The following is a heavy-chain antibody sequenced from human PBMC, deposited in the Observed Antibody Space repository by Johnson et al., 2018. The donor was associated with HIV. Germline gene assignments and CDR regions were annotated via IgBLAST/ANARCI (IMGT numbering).Heavy chain of an antibody. Sequence: QVQLVESGGGVVQPGASLRLSCAASGFTFSSYGMHWVRQAPGKGLEWVAFIRYDGSNKYYADSVQGRFTISRDKSENTLYLQMNSLRDEDTAVYYCAKDVSNYWPDSFDIWGQGTMVTVSS. CDR2: IRYDGSNK. J-gene: IGHJ3*02. CDR3: AKDVSNYWPDSFDI. D-gene: IGHD4-11*01. V-gene: IGHV3-30*02. CDR1: GFTFSSYG.